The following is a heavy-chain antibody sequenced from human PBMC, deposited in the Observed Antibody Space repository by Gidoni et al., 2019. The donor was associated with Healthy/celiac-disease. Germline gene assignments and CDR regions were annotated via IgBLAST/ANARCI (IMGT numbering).Heavy chain of an antibody. J-gene: IGHJ5*02. D-gene: IGHD3-3*01. V-gene: IGHV4-30-4*01. Sequence: QVQLQESGPGLVKPSQTLSLTCTVSGGSICSGDYYWSWIRQPPGKGLEWIGYIYYSGSTYYNPSLKSRVTISVDTSKNQFSLKLSSVTAADTAVYYCAGEASFYDFWSGSFGFDPWGQGTLVTVSS. CDR2: IYYSGST. CDR1: GGSICSGDYY. CDR3: AGEASFYDFWSGSFGFDP.